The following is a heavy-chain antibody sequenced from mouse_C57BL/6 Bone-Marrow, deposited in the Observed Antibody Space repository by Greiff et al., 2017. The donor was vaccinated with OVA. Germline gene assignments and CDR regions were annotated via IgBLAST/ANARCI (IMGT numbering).Heavy chain of an antibody. V-gene: IGHV6-6*01. CDR3: TRPSFTTVVAGGGYYFDY. CDR2: IRNKANNHAT. CDR1: GFTFSDAW. D-gene: IGHD1-1*01. Sequence: DVQLQESGGGLVQPGGSMKLSCAASGFTFSDAWMDWVRQSPEKGLEWVAEIRNKANNHATYYAESVKGRFTISRDDSKSSVYLQMNSLRAEDTGIYYCTRPSFTTVVAGGGYYFDYWGQGTTLTVSS. J-gene: IGHJ2*01.